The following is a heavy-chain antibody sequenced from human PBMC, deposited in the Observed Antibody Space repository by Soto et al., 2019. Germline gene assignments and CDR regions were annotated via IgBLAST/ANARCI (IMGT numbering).Heavy chain of an antibody. D-gene: IGHD3-22*01. J-gene: IGHJ4*02. CDR3: VRDGLDYYDTERLYFDN. CDR1: GFNFITYS. Sequence: EVQLVESGGGPVRPGGSLKLSCAASGFNFITYSLSWVRQAPGKGLEWVASISSSAVYIDYADLVKGRFTISRDNANNSLYLQMNSLRAEDTATYHCVRDGLDYYDTERLYFDNWGQGTLVTVSS. CDR2: ISSSAVYI. V-gene: IGHV3-21*01.